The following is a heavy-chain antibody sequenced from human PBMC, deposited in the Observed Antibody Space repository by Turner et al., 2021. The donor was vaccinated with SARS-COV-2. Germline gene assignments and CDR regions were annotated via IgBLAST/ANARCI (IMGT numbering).Heavy chain of an antibody. CDR1: GFTFSSYA. D-gene: IGHD1-26*01. Sequence: EVQLLESGGGLVQPGGSLRLSCAASGFTFSSYAMSWLRQAPGKGLECVSGISWNSDNIGYADSVRGRFTISRDNAKNSLYLQMNSLRAEDTALYYCAKDMLGNYYYYGMDLWGQGTTVTVSS. J-gene: IGHJ6*02. CDR2: ISWNSDNI. V-gene: IGHV3-9*01. CDR3: AKDMLGNYYYYGMDL.